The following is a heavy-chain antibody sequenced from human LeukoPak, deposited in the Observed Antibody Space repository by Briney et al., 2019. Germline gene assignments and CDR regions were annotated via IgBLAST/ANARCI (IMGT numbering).Heavy chain of an antibody. CDR2: IYYSGST. V-gene: IGHV4-59*01. J-gene: IGHJ4*02. Sequence: SETLSLTCTVSGGSISSYYWSWIRQPPGKGLEWIGYIYYSGSTNYNPSLKSRVTISVDTSKNQFSLKLSSVTAADTAVYYCASSNYYDSSGYYENWGQGTLVTVSS. CDR1: GGSISSYY. D-gene: IGHD3-22*01. CDR3: ASSNYYDSSGYYEN.